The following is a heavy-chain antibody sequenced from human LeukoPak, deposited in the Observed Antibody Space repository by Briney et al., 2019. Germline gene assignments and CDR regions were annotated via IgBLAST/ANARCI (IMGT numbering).Heavy chain of an antibody. Sequence: ASVKVSCKASGYTFSDYYMHWVRQAPGQGLEWMGWINPNSGGTKYAQKFQGRVTMTRDTSINTAYMELSRLRSDDTADYYCAREEGEWFGELFLPFKYWGQGTLVTVSS. J-gene: IGHJ4*02. CDR1: GYTFSDYY. V-gene: IGHV1-2*02. CDR3: AREEGEWFGELFLPFKY. D-gene: IGHD3-10*01. CDR2: INPNSGGT.